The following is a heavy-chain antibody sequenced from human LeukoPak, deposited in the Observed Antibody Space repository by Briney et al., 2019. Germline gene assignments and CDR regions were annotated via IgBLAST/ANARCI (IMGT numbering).Heavy chain of an antibody. D-gene: IGHD2-2*01. CDR1: GGSISSSSYY. Sequence: SETLSLTCTVSGGSISSSSYYWGRIRQPPGKGLEWIGSIYYSGSTYYNPSLKSRVTISVDTSKNQFSLKLSSVTAADTAVYYCAREFIDCSSTSCYFDYWGQGTLVTVSS. CDR2: IYYSGST. V-gene: IGHV4-39*07. CDR3: AREFIDCSSTSCYFDY. J-gene: IGHJ4*02.